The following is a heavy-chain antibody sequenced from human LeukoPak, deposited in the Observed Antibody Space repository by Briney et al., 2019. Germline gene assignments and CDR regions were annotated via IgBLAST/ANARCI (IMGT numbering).Heavy chain of an antibody. J-gene: IGHJ4*02. CDR1: GYSISSDYY. V-gene: IGHV4-38-2*02. CDR3: ARAVTFPYYYGSGSYYKRITQTDYFDY. D-gene: IGHD3-10*01. Sequence: SETLSLTCTVSGYSISSDYYWGWIRQPPGKGLEWIGRIYHSGSTYYNPSLKSRVTISVDTSKNQFSLKLSSATAADTAVYYCARAVTFPYYYGSGSYYKRITQTDYFDYWGQGTLVTVSS. CDR2: IYHSGST.